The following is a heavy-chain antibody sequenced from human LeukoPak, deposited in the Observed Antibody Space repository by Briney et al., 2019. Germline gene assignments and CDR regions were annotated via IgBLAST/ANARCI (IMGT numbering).Heavy chain of an antibody. CDR1: GITFSTYT. CDR2: ITSTSNYI. J-gene: IGHJ6*03. CDR3: ARENYYYYYMDV. V-gene: IGHV3-21*01. Sequence: GGSLRVSCAASGITFSTYTMNWVRQAPGKGLEWVSSITSTSNYIYYAASVKGRFTISRDNAKNSLYLQMNSLRAEDTAVYYCARENYYYYYMDVWGKGTTVTVSS.